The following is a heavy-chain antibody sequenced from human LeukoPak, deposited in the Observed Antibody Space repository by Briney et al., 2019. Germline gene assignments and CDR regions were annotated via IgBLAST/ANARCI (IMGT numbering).Heavy chain of an antibody. CDR3: ARVGVGTVAGNYFDD. J-gene: IGHJ4*02. CDR2: IYGGGDI. CDR1: GFTVSNSH. D-gene: IGHD6-19*01. V-gene: IGHV3-53*04. Sequence: PGGSLRLSCTASGFTVSNSHMTWVRQAPGKGLDWVSLIYGGGDIFYSDSVRGRFTISRHNSENTLYLQMNNLRAEDTAVYLCARVGVGTVAGNYFDDWGQGTLVSVSS.